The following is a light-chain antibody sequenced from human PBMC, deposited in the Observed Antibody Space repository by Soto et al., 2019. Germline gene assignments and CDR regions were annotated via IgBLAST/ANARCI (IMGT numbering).Light chain of an antibody. V-gene: IGKV3-20*01. J-gene: IGKJ2*01. CDR1: QSVSSNS. Sequence: EIGLTQSPGTLSLSPGERGTLSCRASQSVSSNSLAWYQQRPGQAPRLLIYGASSRTTGIPDRFSGSGSGTDFTLTISRLEPEDFSVYSCQQHGYSPHTFGQGTKLEIK. CDR2: GAS. CDR3: QQHGYSPHT.